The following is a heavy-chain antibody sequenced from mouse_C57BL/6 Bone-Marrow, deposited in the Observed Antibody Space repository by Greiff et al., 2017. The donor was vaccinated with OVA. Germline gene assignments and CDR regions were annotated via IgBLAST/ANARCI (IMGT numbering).Heavy chain of an antibody. CDR3: ARFPRGSSYGWFAY. Sequence: DVMLVESGGGLVQPGGSLSLSCAASGFTFTDYYMSWVRQPPGKALEWLGFIRNKANGYTTDYSASVKGRFTISRDNSQSILYLQMNALSAEDSATYYCARFPRGSSYGWFAYWGQGTLVTVSA. D-gene: IGHD1-1*01. CDR1: GFTFTDYY. V-gene: IGHV7-3*01. CDR2: IRNKANGYTT. J-gene: IGHJ3*01.